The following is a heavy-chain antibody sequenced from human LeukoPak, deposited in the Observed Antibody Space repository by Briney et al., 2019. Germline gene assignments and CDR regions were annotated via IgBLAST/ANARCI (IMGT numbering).Heavy chain of an antibody. J-gene: IGHJ4*02. CDR3: AKAHDDYYFDY. CDR2: VSSSGGNT. D-gene: IGHD4-17*01. Sequence: GGSLRLSCAASGFTFTHYAMTWVRQSPGKGLEWVSAVSSSGGNTYYAESVRGRFTISRDNSKNTVSLHMNSLRAEDTAVYYCAKAHDDYYFDYWGRGTRVTVSS. V-gene: IGHV3-23*01. CDR1: GFTFTHYA.